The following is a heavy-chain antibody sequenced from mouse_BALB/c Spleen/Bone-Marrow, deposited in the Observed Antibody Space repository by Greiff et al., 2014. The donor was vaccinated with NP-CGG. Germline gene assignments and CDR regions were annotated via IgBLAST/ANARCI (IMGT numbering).Heavy chain of an antibody. J-gene: IGHJ3*01. CDR2: ILPGSGST. V-gene: IGHV1-9*01. D-gene: IGHD4-1*01. CDR3: ARDWDPFAY. Sequence: VQLQQSGAGLMKPGASVKISCKATGYTFSSYWIEWVKQRPGHGLEWIGEILPGSGSTNYNEKFKGKATFTADTSSNTAYMQLSSLTSEDSAVYYCARDWDPFAYWGQGTLVTVSA. CDR1: GYTFSSYW.